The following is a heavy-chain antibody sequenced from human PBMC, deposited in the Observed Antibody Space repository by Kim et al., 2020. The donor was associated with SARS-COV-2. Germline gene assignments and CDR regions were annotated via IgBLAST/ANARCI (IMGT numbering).Heavy chain of an antibody. V-gene: IGHV4-34*01. CDR1: GGSFSGYY. Sequence: SETLSLTCAVYGGSFSGYYWSWIRQPPGKGLEWIGEINHSGSTNYNPSLKSRVTISVDTSKNQFSLKLSSVTAADTAVYYCARGSPRIAAAGRFDPWGQGTLVTVSS. CDR2: INHSGST. CDR3: ARGSPRIAAAGRFDP. J-gene: IGHJ5*02. D-gene: IGHD6-13*01.